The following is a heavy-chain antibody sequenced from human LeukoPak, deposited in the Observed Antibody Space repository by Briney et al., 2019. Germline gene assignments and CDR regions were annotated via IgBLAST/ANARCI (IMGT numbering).Heavy chain of an antibody. Sequence: KPSETLSLTCTVSGGSISSYYWSWIRQAPGKGLEWISYIDSSSTYTNYADSVKGRLTISRDNAKNSLYLQMNSLRAEDTAVYYCARGTPVTTRMTDYWGQGTLVTVSS. CDR3: ARGTPVTTRMTDY. CDR1: GGSISSYY. D-gene: IGHD4-17*01. J-gene: IGHJ4*02. V-gene: IGHV3-11*05. CDR2: IDSSSTYT.